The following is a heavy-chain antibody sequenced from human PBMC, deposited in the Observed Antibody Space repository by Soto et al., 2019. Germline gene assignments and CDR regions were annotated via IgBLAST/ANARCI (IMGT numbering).Heavy chain of an antibody. J-gene: IGHJ4*02. D-gene: IGHD1-20*01. V-gene: IGHV3-48*02. Sequence: GGSLRLSCTASGFTFSSRAMNWVRQFPGRGLEWVSYISSSSSNIDYADSVKGRFTVSRDNAKNSLYLQMNTLRDEDTAVYYCASDRSLGSNWYYYLESWGQGTLVTV. CDR1: GFTFSSRA. CDR3: ASDRSLGSNWYYYLES. CDR2: ISSSSSNI.